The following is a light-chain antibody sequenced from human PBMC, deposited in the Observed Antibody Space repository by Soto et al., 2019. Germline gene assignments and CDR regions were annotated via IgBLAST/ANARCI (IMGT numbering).Light chain of an antibody. Sequence: DIVLTQSPGTLSLSPGERATLSCRASQNVDSTYLAWYQQKPGQAPRLVIYGSTRRAPGVPDRFSGSGSGTDFTLTISRLEPQAFEVYYCQPYGSSPFAFGHESK. CDR3: QPYGSSPFA. J-gene: IGKJ2*01. CDR1: QNVDSTY. CDR2: GST. V-gene: IGKV3-20*01.